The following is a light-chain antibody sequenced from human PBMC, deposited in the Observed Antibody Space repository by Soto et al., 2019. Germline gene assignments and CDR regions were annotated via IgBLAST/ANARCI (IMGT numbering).Light chain of an antibody. CDR1: SSDVGGYNY. Sequence: QSALTQPPSASGSPGQSVTISCTGTSSDVGGYNYVSWYQQHPGKAPKLMIYEVSKRPEGVPDRFSGSKSGNTASLTVSGLQAEDEADYYCNSYAGINNWVFGGGTKLTVL. J-gene: IGLJ3*02. CDR3: NSYAGINNWV. CDR2: EVS. V-gene: IGLV2-8*01.